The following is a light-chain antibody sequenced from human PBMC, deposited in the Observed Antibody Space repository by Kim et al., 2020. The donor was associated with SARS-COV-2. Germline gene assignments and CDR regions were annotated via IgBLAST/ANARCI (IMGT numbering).Light chain of an antibody. V-gene: IGLV1-40*01. CDR1: NSNIGAGVD. Sequence: VIISCTGSNSNIGAGVDVTWYQQFSGAAPKLLFYCNNNRPSGVPDRFSGSKSDTSASLAITGLQSDDEADYYCQSYDSSLSGFYVFGTGTKVTVL. J-gene: IGLJ1*01. CDR2: CNN. CDR3: QSYDSSLSGFYV.